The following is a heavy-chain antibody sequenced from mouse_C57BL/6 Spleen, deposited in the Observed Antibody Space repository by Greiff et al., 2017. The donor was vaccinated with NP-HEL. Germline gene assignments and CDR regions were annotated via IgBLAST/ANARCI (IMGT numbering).Heavy chain of an antibody. V-gene: IGHV1-22*01. J-gene: IGHJ2*01. CDR1: GYTFTDYN. CDR3: APITTVVFDY. CDR2: INPNNGGT. Sequence: VQLQQSGPELVKPGASVKMSCKASGYTFTDYNMHWVKQSHGKSLEWIGYINPNNGGTSYNQKFKGKATLTVNKSSSTAYMELRSLTSEDSAVYYCAPITTVVFDYWGQGTTLTVSS. D-gene: IGHD1-1*01.